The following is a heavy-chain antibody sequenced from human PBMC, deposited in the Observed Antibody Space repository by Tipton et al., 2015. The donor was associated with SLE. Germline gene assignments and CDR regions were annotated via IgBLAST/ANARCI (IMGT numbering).Heavy chain of an antibody. V-gene: IGHV3-53*01. CDR1: GFTVSSKY. Sequence: QLVQSGGGLIQPGGSLRLSCAASGFTVSSKYMSWVRQAPVKGLEWVSVIYSGGSTYYADSVKGRFTISRDNSKNTLYLQMNSLRAEDTAVYYCARVRQEQQLVQDYWGQGTLVTVSS. D-gene: IGHD6-13*01. CDR2: IYSGGST. J-gene: IGHJ4*02. CDR3: ARVRQEQQLVQDY.